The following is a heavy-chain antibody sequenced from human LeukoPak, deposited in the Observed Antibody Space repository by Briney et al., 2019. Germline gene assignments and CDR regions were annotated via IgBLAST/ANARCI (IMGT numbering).Heavy chain of an antibody. D-gene: IGHD4-11*01. CDR3: ARERTTVVSGTTIGAY. Sequence: GGSLRLSCAASGFSFSSYEMNWVRQAPGKGLEWISYISGGSTSIYYADSVKGRFTISRDNARNSLYLQVNSLRADDTAVYYCARERTTVVSGTTIGAYWGQGTLVTVSS. J-gene: IGHJ4*02. CDR1: GFSFSSYE. V-gene: IGHV3-48*03. CDR2: ISGGSTSI.